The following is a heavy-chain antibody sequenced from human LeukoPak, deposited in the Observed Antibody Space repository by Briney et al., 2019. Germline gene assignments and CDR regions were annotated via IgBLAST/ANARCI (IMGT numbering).Heavy chain of an antibody. CDR2: IYYNGST. V-gene: IGHV4-39*01. D-gene: IGHD2-21*02. Sequence: SETLSPTCTVSGGSISSSSYYWGWIRQPPGKGLEWIGSIYYNGSTYYNPSLNRVTISADTSKNQFSLKLSSVTAADTAVYYCARGIVVVTAMNYWGQGILVTVSS. J-gene: IGHJ4*02. CDR3: ARGIVVVTAMNY. CDR1: GGSISSSSYY.